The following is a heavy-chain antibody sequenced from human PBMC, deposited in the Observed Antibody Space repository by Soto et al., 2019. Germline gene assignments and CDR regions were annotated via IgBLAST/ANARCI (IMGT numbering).Heavy chain of an antibody. V-gene: IGHV3-23*01. D-gene: IGHD2-15*01. Sequence: GVSLRLSCVASGITFGNRAMSWVRQAPGEGLEWVSAITDTGGDAKYADSVRGRFAISRDNSKNTLYLQMSSLRAEDSAVYYCARGAKDSHPGRRMLDLWGRGTLVTVSS. CDR2: ITDTGGDA. CDR1: GITFGNRA. CDR3: ARGAKDSHPGRRMLDL. J-gene: IGHJ4*02.